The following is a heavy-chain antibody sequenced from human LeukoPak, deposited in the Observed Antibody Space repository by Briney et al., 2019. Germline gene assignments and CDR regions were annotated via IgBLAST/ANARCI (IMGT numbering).Heavy chain of an antibody. Sequence: SGPTLVNPTQTLTLTCTFSGFSLSTSGMCVTWIRQPPGKALEWLARIDWDDDKYYSTSLRPRLTISKDTSKNQVVLTMTNMDPVDTGTYYYARHSTILSSLDYWGQGTLVTVSS. CDR3: ARHSTILSSLDY. D-gene: IGHD3-9*01. V-gene: IGHV2-70*11. J-gene: IGHJ4*02. CDR2: IDWDDDK. CDR1: GFSLSTSGMC.